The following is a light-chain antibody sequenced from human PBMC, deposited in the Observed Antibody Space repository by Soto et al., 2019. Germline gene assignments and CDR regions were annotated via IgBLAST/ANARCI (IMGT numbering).Light chain of an antibody. CDR3: QQSDSTPFT. CDR1: QSISTY. CDR2: AAA. Sequence: DIQMTQSPSSLSASVRDRVTITCRASQSISTYLNWYQQKPGKVPKLLIYAAASLQSGVPSRFSGSGSGTDFTLTISSIQPEDFATYYCQQSDSTPFTFGPVTKVDIK. V-gene: IGKV1-39*01. J-gene: IGKJ3*01.